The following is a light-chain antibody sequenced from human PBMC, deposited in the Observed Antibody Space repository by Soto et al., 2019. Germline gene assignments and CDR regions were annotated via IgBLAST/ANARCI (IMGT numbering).Light chain of an antibody. CDR1: QSVSSN. CDR2: GAS. Sequence: SQSAATLSVSPGERATLSFRASQSVSSNLAWYQQKPGQAPRLLIYGASTRATGIPARFSGSGSGTEFTLTISSLQSEDFAIYYCQQYNNWPPWTFGQGTKVDIK. J-gene: IGKJ1*01. CDR3: QQYNNWPPWT. V-gene: IGKV3-15*01.